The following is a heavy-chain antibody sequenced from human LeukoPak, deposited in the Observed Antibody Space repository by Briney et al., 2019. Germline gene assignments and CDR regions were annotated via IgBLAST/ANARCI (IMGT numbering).Heavy chain of an antibody. CDR3: ARSVVKSYLDL. Sequence: SETLSLTCTVSGGSITRANQYWDWVRQPPGKELEWIGSVDYSGNTYYNPSLKSRVTMSVDAPKAQFSLKLSSVTAADTAVYYCARSVVKSYLDLWGRGTLVTVSS. CDR1: GGSITRANQY. CDR2: VDYSGNT. V-gene: IGHV4-39*01. D-gene: IGHD4-23*01. J-gene: IGHJ2*01.